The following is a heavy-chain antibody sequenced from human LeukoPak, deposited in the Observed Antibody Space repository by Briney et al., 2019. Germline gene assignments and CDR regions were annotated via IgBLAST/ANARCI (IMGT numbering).Heavy chain of an antibody. V-gene: IGHV1-2*06. Sequence: ASVKVSCKASGYTFTSYYMHWVRQAPGQGLEWMGRISPNSGGTNYAQKFQGRVTMTSDTSIGTAYMELSRLRSDDTAVYYCAREYYYDSLSTDYWGQGTLVTVSS. CDR1: GYTFTSYY. D-gene: IGHD3-22*01. CDR3: AREYYYDSLSTDY. J-gene: IGHJ4*02. CDR2: ISPNSGGT.